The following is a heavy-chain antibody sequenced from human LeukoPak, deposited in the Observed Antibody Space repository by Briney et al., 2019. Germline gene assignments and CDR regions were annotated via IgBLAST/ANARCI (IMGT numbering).Heavy chain of an antibody. Sequence: PSQTLSLTCTVSGGSISSGGYYWSWIRQHPGTGLEWIGYIYYSGSTYYNPSLKSRVTISVDTSKNQFSLKLSSVTAADTAVYYCARTYCGGDCYSEPINHYYYYGMDVWGQGTTVTVSS. CDR3: ARTYCGGDCYSEPINHYYYYGMDV. D-gene: IGHD2-21*02. CDR2: IYYSGST. CDR1: GGSISSGGYY. J-gene: IGHJ6*02. V-gene: IGHV4-31*03.